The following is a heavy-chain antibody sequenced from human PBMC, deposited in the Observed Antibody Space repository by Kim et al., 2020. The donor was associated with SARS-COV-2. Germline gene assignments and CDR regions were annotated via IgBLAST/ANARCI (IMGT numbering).Heavy chain of an antibody. D-gene: IGHD6-13*01. CDR2: INHSGDT. V-gene: IGHV4-34*01. Sequence: SETLSLTCAVYGGSFSGYWSWVRQPPGKGLEWIAEINHSGDTNYNPSLKVRISISIDTSKNQVSLNLMSVTAADTAMYYCAREKRAAPPQYYYSGLDVWG. CDR1: GGSFSGY. CDR3: AREKRAAPPQYYYSGLDV. J-gene: IGHJ6*01.